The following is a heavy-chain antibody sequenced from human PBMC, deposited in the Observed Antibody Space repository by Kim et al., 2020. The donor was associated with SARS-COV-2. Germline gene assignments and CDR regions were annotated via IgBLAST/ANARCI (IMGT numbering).Heavy chain of an antibody. CDR1: GFSFSTAG. V-gene: IGHV3-23*01. J-gene: IGHJ4*02. Sequence: GGSLRLSCVAFGFSFSTAGLSWVRQAPGKGLEWVSTITSGATTYYADSVRGRLTISSDNSKNTLYLQMNSLRAEDTAIYYCAKVTEDYWGQGTLVTVSS. CDR3: AKVTEDY. CDR2: ITSGATT.